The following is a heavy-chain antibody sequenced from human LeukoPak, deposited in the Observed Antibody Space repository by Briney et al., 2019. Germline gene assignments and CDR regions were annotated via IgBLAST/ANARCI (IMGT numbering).Heavy chain of an antibody. J-gene: IGHJ4*02. CDR3: AMSPHGIDY. CDR1: GFTVSSNF. CDR2: ISSSSSYI. D-gene: IGHD1-26*01. Sequence: TSGGSLRLSCAASGFTVSSNFMSWVRQAPGKGLEWVSSISSSSSYIYYADSVKGRFSISRDNAKNSLYLQMNSLRAEDTAVYYCAMSPHGIDYWGQGTLVTVSS. V-gene: IGHV3-21*01.